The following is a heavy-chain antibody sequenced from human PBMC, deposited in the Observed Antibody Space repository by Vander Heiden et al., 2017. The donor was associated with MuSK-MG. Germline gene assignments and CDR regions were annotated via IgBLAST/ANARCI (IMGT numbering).Heavy chain of an antibody. Sequence: EVQLVESGGGLVQPGGSLRLSCATSGFTVTCNSMTWVRQAAGKGLEWVSGFYSGSTSYAGSVKGRFTISRDLSKNTLYLQMNSLRLEDSAVYYCARRGDVYNLFAYWGQGTLVTVSS. CDR3: ARRGDVYNLFAY. CDR1: GFTVTCNS. D-gene: IGHD3-16*01. CDR2: FYSGST. J-gene: IGHJ4*02. V-gene: IGHV3-66*02.